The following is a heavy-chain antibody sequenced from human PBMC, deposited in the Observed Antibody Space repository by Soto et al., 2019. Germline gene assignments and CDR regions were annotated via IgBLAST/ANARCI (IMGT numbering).Heavy chain of an antibody. CDR1: GGSISSYY. J-gene: IGHJ3*02. CDR2: IYYSGST. V-gene: IGHV4-59*08. D-gene: IGHD2-15*01. Sequence: ETLSLTCTVSGGSISSYYWSWIRQPPGKGLEWIGYIYYSGSTNYNPSLKSRVTISVDTSKNQFSLKLGSVTAADTAVYYCARRSEGGAFDIWGQGTMVTVSS. CDR3: ARRSEGGAFDI.